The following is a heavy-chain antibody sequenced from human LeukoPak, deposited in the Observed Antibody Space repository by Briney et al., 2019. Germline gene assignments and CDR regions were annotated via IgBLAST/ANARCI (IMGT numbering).Heavy chain of an antibody. CDR1: GYTFTGYY. J-gene: IGHJ4*02. V-gene: IGHV1-2*02. Sequence: ASVKVSCKASGYTFTGYYMHWVRQAPGQGLEWMGWINPNSGGTNYAQKFQGRVTMTRDTSISTAYMELSRLRSDDTAVYHCARALGEHRNYWGQGTLVTVSS. CDR3: ARALGEHRNY. CDR2: INPNSGGT. D-gene: IGHD3-16*01.